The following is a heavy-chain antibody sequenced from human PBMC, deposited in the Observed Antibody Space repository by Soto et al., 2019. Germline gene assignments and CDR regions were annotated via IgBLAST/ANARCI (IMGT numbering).Heavy chain of an antibody. Sequence: GASVKVSCKASGYTFPAYTMNWVRQAPGQRPEWMGWIIVGNGKTRYSQKFQGRVTFTRDTSASTVYLELNSLRAEDTAIYYCARVPRTGGLRYGHFDYWGQGTPVTVSS. CDR3: ARVPRTGGLRYGHFDY. CDR2: IIVGNGKT. D-gene: IGHD5-18*01. CDR1: GYTFPAYT. J-gene: IGHJ4*02. V-gene: IGHV1-3*01.